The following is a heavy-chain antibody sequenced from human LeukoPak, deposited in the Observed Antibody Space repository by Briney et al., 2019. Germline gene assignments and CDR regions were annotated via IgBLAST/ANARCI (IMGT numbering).Heavy chain of an antibody. D-gene: IGHD3-9*01. Sequence: GGSLRLSCAASRFTFSRYSMNWVRQAPGKGLEWVSYISGSNTNIKYADSVRGRFTTSRDNAKNSLYLQMNSLRDEDTAVYYCARDDKHAFDIWGQGTMVTVSS. CDR1: RFTFSRYS. V-gene: IGHV3-48*02. J-gene: IGHJ3*02. CDR2: ISGSNTNI. CDR3: ARDDKHAFDI.